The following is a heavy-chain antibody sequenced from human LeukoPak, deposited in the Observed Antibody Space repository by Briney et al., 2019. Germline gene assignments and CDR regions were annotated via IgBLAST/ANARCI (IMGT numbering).Heavy chain of an antibody. Sequence: SETPSLTCTVSGGSVSSGSYYWSWIRQPPGKGLEWIGYIYYSGSTNYNPSLKSRVTISVDTSKNQFSLKLSSVTAADTAVYYCARKHRYYYDSSDVDYWGQGTLVTVSS. CDR1: GGSVSSGSYY. CDR2: IYYSGST. D-gene: IGHD3-22*01. V-gene: IGHV4-61*01. CDR3: ARKHRYYYDSSDVDY. J-gene: IGHJ4*02.